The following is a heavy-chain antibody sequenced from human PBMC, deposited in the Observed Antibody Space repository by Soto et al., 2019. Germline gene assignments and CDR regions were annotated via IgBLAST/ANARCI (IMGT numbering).Heavy chain of an antibody. J-gene: IGHJ5*02. CDR3: ARVNYYYDILTLDRAHWFDP. V-gene: IGHV1-8*01. CDR2: MNPNSGNT. CDR1: GYTFTSYD. Sequence: VASVKVSCKASGYTFTSYDINWVRQATGQGLEWMGWMNPNSGNTGYAQKFQGRVTMTRNTSISTAYMELSSLRSEDTAVYYCARVNYYYDILTLDRAHWFDPWGQGTQVIVCS. D-gene: IGHD3-9*01.